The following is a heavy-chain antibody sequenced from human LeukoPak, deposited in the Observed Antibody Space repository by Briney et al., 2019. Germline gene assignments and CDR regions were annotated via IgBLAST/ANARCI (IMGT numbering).Heavy chain of an antibody. V-gene: IGHV4-30-2*01. CDR1: GGSISSGGYS. Sequence: PSETLSLTCAVSGGSISSGGYSWSWIRQPPGKGLEWIGYIYHSGSTYYNPSLKSRVTISVDRSKSQFSLKLSSVTAADTAVYYCARGGEYGMDVWGQGTTVTVSS. CDR2: IYHSGST. CDR3: ARGGEYGMDV. J-gene: IGHJ6*02.